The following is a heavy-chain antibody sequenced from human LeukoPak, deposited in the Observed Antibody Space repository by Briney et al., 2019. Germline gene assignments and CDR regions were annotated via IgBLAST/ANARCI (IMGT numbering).Heavy chain of an antibody. V-gene: IGHV4-59*08. CDR1: GGSMSNHY. D-gene: IGHD5-24*01. J-gene: IGHJ6*02. CDR3: ARRARRDGYTWGDYYYYYGMDV. Sequence: PSETLSLTCTVSGGSMSNHYWSWIRQSPGKGLEWIGYIYYSGSTNYNPSLKSRVTISVDTSKNQFPLKLSSVTAADTAVYYCARRARRDGYTWGDYYYYYGMDVWGQGTTVTVSS. CDR2: IYYSGST.